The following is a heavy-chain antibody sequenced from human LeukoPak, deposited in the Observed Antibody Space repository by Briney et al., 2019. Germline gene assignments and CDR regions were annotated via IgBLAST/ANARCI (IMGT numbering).Heavy chain of an antibody. Sequence: GGSLRLSCAASGFTLSSYGMHWVRKGPGRGLEWVAIISYDGSNKYYGDSVKGRFTISRDNSKNTLFLQMNSLRPEDTAVYYCARHPGDFTGIVNYYYMDVWGKGTTVTVSS. V-gene: IGHV3-30*03. CDR2: ISYDGSNK. CDR1: GFTLSSYG. J-gene: IGHJ6*03. D-gene: IGHD1-26*01. CDR3: ARHPGDFTGIVNYYYMDV.